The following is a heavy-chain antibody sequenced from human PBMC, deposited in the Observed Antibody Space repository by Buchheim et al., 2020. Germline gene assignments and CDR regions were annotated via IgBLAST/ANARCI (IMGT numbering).Heavy chain of an antibody. V-gene: IGHV1-46*01. J-gene: IGHJ6*02. D-gene: IGHD3-3*01. CDR1: GYVLTTQY. CDR2: INPSGGST. CDR3: ARENYDYWSGVYNYYGMDV. Sequence: QVQLVQSGAEVKKSGTSVKISCKASGYVLTTQYMHWVRQAPGEGLEWMGVINPSGGSTTYAPKFQGRVLMTSDTAPSTAYMELTSLTSEDTAVYFCARENYDYWSGVYNYYGMDVWGQGTT.